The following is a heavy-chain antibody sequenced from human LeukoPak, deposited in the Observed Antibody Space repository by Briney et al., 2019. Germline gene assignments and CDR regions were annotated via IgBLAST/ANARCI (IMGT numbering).Heavy chain of an antibody. CDR1: GGSFSGYY. CDR2: INHSGST. J-gene: IGHJ5*02. Sequence: PSETLSLTCAVYGGSFSGYYWSWIRQPPGKGLEWIGEINHSGSTNYNPSLKSRVTISVDTSKNQFSLKLSSVTAADTAVYYCARETLEQQLAWGQGTLVTVSS. CDR3: ARETLEQQLA. V-gene: IGHV4-34*01. D-gene: IGHD6-13*01.